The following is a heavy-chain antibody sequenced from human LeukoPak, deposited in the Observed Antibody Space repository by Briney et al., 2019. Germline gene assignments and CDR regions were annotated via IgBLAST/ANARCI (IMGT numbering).Heavy chain of an antibody. Sequence: QPGGSLRLSCAASGSTFNSYAMSWVRQAPGKGLEWVSAIRGSGGGTYYADSVKGRFTISRDNSKNTLYLQMNSLRDEDTALYYCAKAGIGVVGYFDYWGQGTPVTVSS. V-gene: IGHV3-23*01. J-gene: IGHJ4*02. CDR2: IRGSGGGT. D-gene: IGHD6-19*01. CDR1: GSTFNSYA. CDR3: AKAGIGVVGYFDY.